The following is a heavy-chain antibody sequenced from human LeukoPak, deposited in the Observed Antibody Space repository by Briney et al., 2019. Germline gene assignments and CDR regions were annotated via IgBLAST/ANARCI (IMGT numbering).Heavy chain of an antibody. D-gene: IGHD6-6*01. CDR1: GFTFSSYG. Sequence: GSLRLSCAASGFTFSSYGMHWVRQAPGKGLEWVSAISGSGGSTYYADSVKGRFTISRDNSKNTLYLQMNSLRAEDTAVYYCASGLYSSSSGWFDPWGQGTLVTVSS. CDR3: ASGLYSSSSGWFDP. CDR2: ISGSGGST. J-gene: IGHJ5*02. V-gene: IGHV3-23*01.